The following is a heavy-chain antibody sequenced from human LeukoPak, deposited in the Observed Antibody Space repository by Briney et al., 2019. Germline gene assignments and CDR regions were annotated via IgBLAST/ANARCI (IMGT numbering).Heavy chain of an antibody. V-gene: IGHV3-23*01. CDR2: IGGSSGST. J-gene: IGHJ4*02. CDR1: GFTFSTYA. CDR3: ASSRDYDISTGRVDY. D-gene: IGHD3-9*01. Sequence: GGSLRLSCAASGFTFSTYAMSWVRQAPGKGLEGVSAIGGSSGSTNYADSVKGRFTICRDSSKNTVYLQMNSLRAEDTAMYYCASSRDYDISTGRVDYWGQGTLVPVSS.